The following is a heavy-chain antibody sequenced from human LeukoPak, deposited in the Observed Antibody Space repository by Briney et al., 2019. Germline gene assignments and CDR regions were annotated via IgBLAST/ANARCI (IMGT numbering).Heavy chain of an antibody. D-gene: IGHD2-2*01. J-gene: IGHJ4*02. CDR2: IYYTGDT. CDR3: ARDQRSTSYYDY. V-gene: IGHV4-59*01. Sequence: SETLSLTCTVSGGSINNYYWSWIRQPPGKGLEWIGYIYYTGDTNYNPSLKSRVTISVDTSKNQFSLKLSSVTAADTAFYYCARDQRSTSYYDYRGQGTLVTVSS. CDR1: GGSINNYY.